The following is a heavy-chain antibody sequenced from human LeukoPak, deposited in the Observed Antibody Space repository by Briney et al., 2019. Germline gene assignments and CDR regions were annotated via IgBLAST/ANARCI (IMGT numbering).Heavy chain of an antibody. J-gene: IGHJ4*02. V-gene: IGHV3-48*03. D-gene: IGHD3-22*01. CDR1: GFTFSSYE. Sequence: GGSLRLSCAASGFTFSSYEMNWVRQAPGKGLEWVSYISSSGSTIYYTDSVKGRFTISRDNAKNSLYLQMNSLRAEDTAVYYCARALFDSSGYPSPILDYWGQGTLVTVSS. CDR3: ARALFDSSGYPSPILDY. CDR2: ISSSGSTI.